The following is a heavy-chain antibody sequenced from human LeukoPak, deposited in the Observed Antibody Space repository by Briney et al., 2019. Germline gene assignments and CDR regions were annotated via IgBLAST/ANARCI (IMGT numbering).Heavy chain of an antibody. CDR1: GFTFSSYS. V-gene: IGHV4-39*01. Sequence: GSLRLSCAASGFTFSSYSMNWIRQPPGKGLEWIGSIYYSGSTYYNPSLKSRVTISVDTSKNQFSLKLSSVTAADTAVYYCARRMVIVRDWFDPWGQGTLVTVSS. CDR3: ARRMVIVRDWFDP. J-gene: IGHJ5*02. CDR2: IYYSGST. D-gene: IGHD2-21*01.